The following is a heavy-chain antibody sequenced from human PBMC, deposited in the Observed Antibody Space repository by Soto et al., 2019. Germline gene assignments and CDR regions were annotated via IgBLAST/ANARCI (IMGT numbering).Heavy chain of an antibody. D-gene: IGHD2-2*01. V-gene: IGHV4-34*01. J-gene: IGHJ5*02. CDR1: GGSFSGYY. CDR3: ARGYCSSTSCYGRGHWFDP. CDR2: INHSGST. Sequence: SETLSLTCAVDGGSFSGYYWSWIRQPPGKGLEWIGEINHSGSTNYNPSLKSRVTISVDTSKNQFSLKLSSVTAADTAVYYCARGYCSSTSCYGRGHWFDPWGQGTLVTVSS.